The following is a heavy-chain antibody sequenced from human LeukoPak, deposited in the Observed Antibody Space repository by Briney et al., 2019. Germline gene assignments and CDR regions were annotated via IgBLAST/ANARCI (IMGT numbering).Heavy chain of an antibody. CDR3: AGAVASTVRFDY. J-gene: IGHJ4*02. CDR2: IRYDGSNK. V-gene: IGHV3-30*02. CDR1: GFTFSSYG. D-gene: IGHD6-19*01. Sequence: PGGSLRLSCAASGFTFSSYGMHWVRQAPGKGLEWVAFIRYDGSNKYYADSVKGRFTISRDNSKNTLYLQMNSLRAEDTAVHYCAGAVASTVRFDYWGQGTLVTVSS.